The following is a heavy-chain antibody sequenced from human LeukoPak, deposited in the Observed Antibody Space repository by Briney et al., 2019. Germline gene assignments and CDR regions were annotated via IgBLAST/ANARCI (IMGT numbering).Heavy chain of an antibody. CDR3: ARSRYGYPLDY. D-gene: IGHD5-24*01. J-gene: IGHJ4*02. CDR1: GGSISSYY. Sequence: NPSETLSLTCTVSGGSISSYYWSWIRQPPGKGLEWIGYIYYSGGTNYSPSLKRRVTISVDTSKNQFSLKLTSVTAADTAVYYCARSRYGYPLDYWGQGTLVTVSS. V-gene: IGHV4-59*01. CDR2: IYYSGGT.